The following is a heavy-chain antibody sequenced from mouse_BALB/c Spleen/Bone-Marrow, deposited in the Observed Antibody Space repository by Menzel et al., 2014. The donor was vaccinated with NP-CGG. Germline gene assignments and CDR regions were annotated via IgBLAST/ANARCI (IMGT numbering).Heavy chain of an antibody. D-gene: IGHD2-4*01. CDR3: TRKGALITHYYAMDY. CDR1: GFTFSSFG. J-gene: IGHJ4*01. V-gene: IGHV5-17*02. Sequence: EVQLVESGGGLVQPGGSRKLSCAASGFTFSSFGMHWVCQAPEKGLEWVAYISSGSSTIYYADTVKGRFTISIDNPKNTLYLQMTSLRSEDTAMYYCTRKGALITHYYAMDYWGQGTSVTVSS. CDR2: ISSGSSTI.